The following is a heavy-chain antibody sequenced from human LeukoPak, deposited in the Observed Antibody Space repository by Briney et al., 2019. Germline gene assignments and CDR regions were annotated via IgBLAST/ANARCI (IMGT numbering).Heavy chain of an antibody. V-gene: IGHV2-5*01. J-gene: IGHJ5*02. CDR3: AHSLRGSGSYNWFDP. CDR1: GFSLRTNGVG. CDR2: IYWNDDK. D-gene: IGHD3-10*01. Sequence: SGPTLVNPTQTLTVTCTFSGFSLRTNGVGVGWIRQPPGKALEWLALIYWNDDKRYSPSLRSRLTITKDTSKNQVVLTMTNMDPVDTATYYCAHSLRGSGSYNWFDPWGQGTLVTVSS.